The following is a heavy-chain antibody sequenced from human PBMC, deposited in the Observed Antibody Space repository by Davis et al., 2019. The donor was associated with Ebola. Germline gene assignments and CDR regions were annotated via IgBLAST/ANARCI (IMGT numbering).Heavy chain of an antibody. V-gene: IGHV4-4*02. CDR3: ASAPRAYYYGMDV. CDR1: GGSISSSNW. J-gene: IGHJ6*02. CDR2: IYYSGST. Sequence: SETLSLTCAVSGGSISSSNWWSWVRQPPGKGLEWIGYIYYSGSTNYNPSLKSRVTISVDTSKNQFSLKLSSVTAADTAVYYCASAPRAYYYGMDVWGQGTTVTVSS.